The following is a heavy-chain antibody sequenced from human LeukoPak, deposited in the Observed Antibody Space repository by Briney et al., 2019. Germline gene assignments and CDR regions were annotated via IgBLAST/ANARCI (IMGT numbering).Heavy chain of an antibody. J-gene: IGHJ4*02. D-gene: IGHD6-6*01. CDR3: VKGGQYSSSSHFDY. Sequence: GGSLRLSCSASGFTISLYAMHWVRQAPGKGLEYVSGISSKGVSTYYADSVKGRFTISRDDSKDTMFLQMSSLRPEDTAVYYCVKGGQYSSSSHFDYWGQGTLVTVSS. CDR2: ISSKGVST. V-gene: IGHV3-64D*09. CDR1: GFTISLYA.